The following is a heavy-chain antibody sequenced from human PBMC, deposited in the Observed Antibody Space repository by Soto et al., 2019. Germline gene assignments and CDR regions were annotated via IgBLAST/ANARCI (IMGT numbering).Heavy chain of an antibody. CDR2: ISAYNGNT. Sequence: QVQLVQSGAEVKKPGASVKVSCKASCYTFTSYGISWGRQAPGQGLEGMGWISAYNGNTNYAQKLRGRVTMTTDTSTSTDYLELRSLRSDDTAEYDCARVAAAGKWDYFDYWGQGTLVTVSS. J-gene: IGHJ4*02. CDR1: CYTFTSYG. V-gene: IGHV1-18*04. CDR3: ARVAAAGKWDYFDY. D-gene: IGHD6-13*01.